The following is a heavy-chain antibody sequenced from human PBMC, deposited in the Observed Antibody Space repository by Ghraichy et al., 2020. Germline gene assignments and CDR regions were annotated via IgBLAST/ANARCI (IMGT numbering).Heavy chain of an antibody. CDR1: GYTFTSYG. V-gene: IGHV1-18*01. CDR2: LSLYNGNT. D-gene: IGHD2-15*01. Sequence: ASVKVSCKASGYTFTSYGISWVRQAPGQGLEWMGWLSLYNGNTNYAPKLQGRVTMTTDTSTSTAYMELRSLRSDDTAVYYCARDGRDIVVVVAANRGEGCVDYWGQGTLVTVSS. J-gene: IGHJ4*02. CDR3: ARDGRDIVVVVAANRGEGCVDY.